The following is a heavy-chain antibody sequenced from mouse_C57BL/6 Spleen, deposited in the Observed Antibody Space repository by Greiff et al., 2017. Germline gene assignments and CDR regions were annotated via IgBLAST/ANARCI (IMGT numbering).Heavy chain of an antibody. D-gene: IGHD1-1*01. CDR3: ARRTGYYGTLDWYFDV. CDR1: GYSFTDYN. V-gene: IGHV1-39*01. CDR2: INPNYGTT. Sequence: VQLQQSGPELVKPGASVKISCKASGYSFTDYNMNWVKQSNGKSLEWIGVINPNYGTTSYNQKFKGKATLTVDQSSSTAYMQLNSLTSEDSAVYYGARRTGYYGTLDWYFDVWGTGTTVTVSS. J-gene: IGHJ1*03.